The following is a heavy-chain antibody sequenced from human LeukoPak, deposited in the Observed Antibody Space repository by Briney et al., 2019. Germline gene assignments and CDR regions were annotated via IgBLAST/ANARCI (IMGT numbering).Heavy chain of an antibody. D-gene: IGHD3-10*01. J-gene: IGHJ4*02. Sequence: GGSVRLSYAASVFTFSSYAMIWVRQAPGEGRDGVSSISSSSIYIYYADSVEGRFTISRDNAKDSLYLQMTTLSADETAVYYCARAFSGSYWGQGTLVTVSS. CDR2: ISSSSIYI. CDR1: VFTFSSYA. CDR3: ARAFSGSY. V-gene: IGHV3-21*01.